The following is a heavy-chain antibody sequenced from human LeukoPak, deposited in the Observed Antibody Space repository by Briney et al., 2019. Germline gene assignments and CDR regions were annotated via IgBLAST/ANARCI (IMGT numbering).Heavy chain of an antibody. Sequence: GGSLRLSCAASGFTFSSYSMNWVRQAPGKGLEWVSYISSSSSTIYYADSVKGRFTISRDNAKNSLYLQMDSLRAEDTAVYYCAREAGSGWSMLAYYYYGMDVWGQGTTVTVSS. CDR1: GFTFSSYS. CDR3: AREAGSGWSMLAYYYYGMDV. D-gene: IGHD6-19*01. V-gene: IGHV3-48*01. CDR2: ISSSSSTI. J-gene: IGHJ6*02.